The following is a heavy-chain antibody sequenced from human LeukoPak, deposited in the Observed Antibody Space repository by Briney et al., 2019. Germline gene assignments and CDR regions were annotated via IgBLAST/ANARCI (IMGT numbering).Heavy chain of an antibody. Sequence: GESLKISCKGSGYSFTSYWIGWVRQMPGKGLEWMGIIYPGGSDTRYSPSFQGQVTISADKSISTAYLQWSSLRASDTAMYYCARDTYSSGWFTFDPWGQGTLVTVSS. D-gene: IGHD6-19*01. CDR2: IYPGGSDT. J-gene: IGHJ5*02. V-gene: IGHV5-51*01. CDR1: GYSFTSYW. CDR3: ARDTYSSGWFTFDP.